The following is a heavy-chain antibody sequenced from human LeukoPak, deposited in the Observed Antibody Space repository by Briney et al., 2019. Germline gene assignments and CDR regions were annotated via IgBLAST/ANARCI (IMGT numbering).Heavy chain of an antibody. Sequence: GGSLRLSCAASGFTFNNYNMNWVRQAPGKALEWVSSITSSGTYIFYADSVKGRFTISRDNARNSLYLQMNSLRAEDTAVYYCARDNYDSSGPYYFDYWGQGTLVTVSS. CDR1: GFTFNNYN. D-gene: IGHD3-22*01. J-gene: IGHJ4*02. CDR2: ITSSGTYI. CDR3: ARDNYDSSGPYYFDY. V-gene: IGHV3-21*01.